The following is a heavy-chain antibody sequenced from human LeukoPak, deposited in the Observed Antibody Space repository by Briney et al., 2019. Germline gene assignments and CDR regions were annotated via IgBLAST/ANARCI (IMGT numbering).Heavy chain of an antibody. CDR1: GFTFSSYW. Sequence: GGSLRLSCAASGFTFSSYWMHWVRQAPGKGLMWVSRINSDGSTTTYADSVKGRFTISRDNAKNTLYLQMNSLRVEDTAVYYCTRINDGWGQGTLVTVSS. CDR2: INSDGSTT. V-gene: IGHV3-74*01. D-gene: IGHD2-8*01. CDR3: TRINDG. J-gene: IGHJ4*02.